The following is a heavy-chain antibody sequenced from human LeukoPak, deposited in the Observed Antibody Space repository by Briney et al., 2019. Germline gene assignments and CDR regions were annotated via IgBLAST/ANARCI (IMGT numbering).Heavy chain of an antibody. CDR2: ISYDGTIE. CDR3: AKVPSGLDYYYGMDV. J-gene: IGHJ6*02. Sequence: GGSLRLSCAASGFTFNKYAMFWVRQAPGKGLEWVAFISYDGTIEYYADSVKGRFTISRDNSKNTLYLQMNSLRAEDTAVYYCAKVPSGLDYYYGMDVWGQGTTVTVSS. CDR1: GFTFNKYA. V-gene: IGHV3-30-3*01. D-gene: IGHD3-16*01.